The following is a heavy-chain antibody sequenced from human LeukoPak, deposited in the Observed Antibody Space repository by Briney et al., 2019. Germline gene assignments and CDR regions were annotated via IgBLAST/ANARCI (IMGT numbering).Heavy chain of an antibody. D-gene: IGHD6-19*01. Sequence: SETLSLTCAVYGGSFSGYYWSWIRQPPGNGLEWIGEINHSGSTNYNPSLKSRVTISVDTSKNQFSLKLSSVTAADTAVYYCASTSSGWPLYGMDGWGQGTTVTVSS. CDR3: ASTSSGWPLYGMDG. V-gene: IGHV4-34*01. J-gene: IGHJ6*02. CDR1: GGSFSGYY. CDR2: INHSGST.